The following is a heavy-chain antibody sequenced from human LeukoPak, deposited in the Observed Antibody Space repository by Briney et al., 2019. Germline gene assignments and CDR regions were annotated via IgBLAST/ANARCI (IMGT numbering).Heavy chain of an antibody. CDR1: GFTFSSYA. V-gene: IGHV3-23*01. CDR3: AKGVGPERTWGDY. Sequence: GAYLRLSCAASGFTFSSYAMSWVRQAPGKGLEWVSAISGSGGSTYYADSVKGRFTISRDNSKNTMYLQKNSLRAEETAGYYCAKGVGPERTWGDYWGQGTLVTVSS. CDR2: ISGSGGST. D-gene: IGHD7-27*01. J-gene: IGHJ4*02.